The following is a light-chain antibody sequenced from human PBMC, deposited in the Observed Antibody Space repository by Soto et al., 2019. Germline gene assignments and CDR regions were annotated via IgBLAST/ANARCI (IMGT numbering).Light chain of an antibody. CDR2: KTS. J-gene: IGKJ1*01. CDR1: QSISSW. CDR3: QHYKDYSWT. V-gene: IGKV1-5*03. Sequence: DIHMTQSPSTLSASVGDRVTITCRASQSISSWLSWYQQKPGKAPKLLIYKTSSLETGVSSRFSGSGSGTEFTLTISSLQPDDFATYSCQHYKDYSWTFGQGTKVEVK.